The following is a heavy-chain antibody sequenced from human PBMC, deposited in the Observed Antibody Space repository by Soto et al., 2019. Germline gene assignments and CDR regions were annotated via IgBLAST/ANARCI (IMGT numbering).Heavy chain of an antibody. V-gene: IGHV4-34*01. CDR3: ARRPRYSGYVGY. CDR2: INHSGST. J-gene: IGHJ4*02. CDR1: GGSFSGYY. Sequence: KPSETLSLTCAVYGGSFSGYYWSWIRQPPGKGLEWIGEINHSGSTNYNPSLKSRVTISVDTSKNQFSLKLSSVTAADTAVYYCARRPRYSGYVGYWGQGTLVTVSS. D-gene: IGHD5-12*01.